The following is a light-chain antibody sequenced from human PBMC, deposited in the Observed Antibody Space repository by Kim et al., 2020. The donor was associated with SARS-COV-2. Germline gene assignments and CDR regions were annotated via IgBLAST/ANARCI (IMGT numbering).Light chain of an antibody. J-gene: IGLJ3*02. Sequence: GKTVTIYCTRSSGSIASNYVQWYQQRPGSSPTTVIYEDNERPSGVPDRFSGSIDSSSNSASLTISGLKAEDEADYYCQSYDSNIGVFGGGTKLTVL. CDR1: SGSIASNY. CDR2: EDN. V-gene: IGLV6-57*01. CDR3: QSYDSNIGV.